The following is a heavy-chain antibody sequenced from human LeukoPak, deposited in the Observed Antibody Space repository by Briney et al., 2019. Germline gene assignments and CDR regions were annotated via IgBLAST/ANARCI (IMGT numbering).Heavy chain of an antibody. CDR3: ARVSRPAGDY. V-gene: IGHV3-21*01. D-gene: IGHD3-10*01. CDR1: GFTFSSYS. CDR2: ISSSSSYI. Sequence: GGSLRLSCAASGFTFSSYSMNWVRQAPGKWLEWVSSISSSSSYIYYADSVKGRFTISRDNAKNSLYLQMNSLRAEDTAVYYCARVSRPAGDYWGQGTLVTVSS. J-gene: IGHJ4*02.